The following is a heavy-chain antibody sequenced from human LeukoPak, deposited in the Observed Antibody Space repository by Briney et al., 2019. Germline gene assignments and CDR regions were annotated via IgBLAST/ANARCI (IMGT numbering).Heavy chain of an antibody. J-gene: IGHJ6*02. CDR1: GFTFSDYN. CDR3: ARSIGLTGGGVDV. D-gene: IGHD3-9*01. Sequence: PGGSLRLSCAASGFTFSDYNMNWVRQAPGKGLEWVSYITNSGSTIHYADSVRGRFTIFRDNAKNSLYLQMNSLRAEDTAVYYCARSIGLTGGGVDVWGQGTTVTVSS. V-gene: IGHV3-11*01. CDR2: ITNSGSTI.